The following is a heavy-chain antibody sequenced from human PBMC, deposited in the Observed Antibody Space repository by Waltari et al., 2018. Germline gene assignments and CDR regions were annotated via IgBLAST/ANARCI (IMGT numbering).Heavy chain of an antibody. CDR1: GFPFSSYE. J-gene: IGHJ3*02. V-gene: IGHV3-48*03. D-gene: IGHD7-27*01. CDR3: ARDLGAFDI. CDR2: ISSSGSAM. Sequence: EVQLVESGGGLVQPGGRLRLCCAASGFPFSSYEMNWVRQAPGTGLEWVSYISSSGSAMYYADSVKRRFTTSRDTAKNSLYRQMNSLRAEDTAVYYCARDLGAFDIWGQGTMVTVSS.